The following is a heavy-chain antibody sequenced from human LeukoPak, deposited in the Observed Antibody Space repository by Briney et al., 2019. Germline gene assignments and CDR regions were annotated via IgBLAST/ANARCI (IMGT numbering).Heavy chain of an antibody. V-gene: IGHV1-46*01. CDR1: GYTFTTSY. CDR3: ARDQRSLDD. CDR2: INPSGDSA. J-gene: IGHJ4*02. Sequence: ASVKVSCKASGYTFTTSYIHWVRQAPGQGLEWMGIINPSGDSARYAQKFQGRVTMTRDTSTSTVYMELSSLKSEDTAVYYCARDQRSLDDWGQGTLVTVSS.